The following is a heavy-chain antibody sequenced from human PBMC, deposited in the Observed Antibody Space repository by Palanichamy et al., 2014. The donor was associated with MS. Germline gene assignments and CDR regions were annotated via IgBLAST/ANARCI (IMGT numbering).Heavy chain of an antibody. J-gene: IGHJ4*02. Sequence: EVQLVESGEVSSAWGCLRLSCAASGFTFTSYWMHWVRQAPGKGLVWVSRINSDGNTTTYADSVKGRFTISRDNAKNTLFLQMNTLRAEDSGMYYCARGTDGSSSSRTFDNWGQGTLVTVSS. D-gene: IGHD5-24*01. CDR2: INSDGNTT. CDR3: ARGTDGSSSSRTFDN. CDR1: GFTFTSYW. V-gene: IGHV3-74*03.